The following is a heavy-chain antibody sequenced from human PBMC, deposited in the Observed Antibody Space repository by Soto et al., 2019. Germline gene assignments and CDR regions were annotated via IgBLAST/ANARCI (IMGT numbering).Heavy chain of an antibody. J-gene: IGHJ5*02. D-gene: IGHD5-12*01. CDR1: GGSISSYY. Sequence: SETLALTYTVSGGSISSYYWSWIRQPAGKGLEWIGRIYTSGSTNYNPSLKSRVTMSVDTSKNQFSLKLSSVTAADTAVYYCARDGVFGGYSGYDSLIWGCDPWGQGTRATV. CDR2: IYTSGST. V-gene: IGHV4-4*07. CDR3: ARDGVFGGYSGYDSLIWGCDP.